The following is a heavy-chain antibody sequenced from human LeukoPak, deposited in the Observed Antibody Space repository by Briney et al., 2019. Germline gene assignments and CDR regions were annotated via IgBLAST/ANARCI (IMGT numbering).Heavy chain of an antibody. D-gene: IGHD5-24*01. Sequence: GGSLRLSCAASGFTFRSHWMHWVRQAPGKGLVWVSRIKGDETYTNHADSVKGRFTISRDNAKNTLYLQMTSLRVEDTAIYYCVRGGDVYNFDHWGQGTLVTVSS. CDR2: IKGDETYT. CDR3: VRGGDVYNFDH. CDR1: GFTFRSHW. J-gene: IGHJ4*02. V-gene: IGHV3-74*01.